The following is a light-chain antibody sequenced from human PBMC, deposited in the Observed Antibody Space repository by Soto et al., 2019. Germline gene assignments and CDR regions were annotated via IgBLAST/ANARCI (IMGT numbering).Light chain of an antibody. V-gene: IGLV2-14*01. Sequence: QSALTQPASVSGSPGQSITISCTGTSSDVGGYNYVSWYQQHPGKAPKLMIYEVSNRPSGVSNRFSGSKSGNTASLTISGLQAEDEAHYYCSSYTSSSPYVFGTGTKVTLL. CDR1: SSDVGGYNY. CDR2: EVS. CDR3: SSYTSSSPYV. J-gene: IGLJ1*01.